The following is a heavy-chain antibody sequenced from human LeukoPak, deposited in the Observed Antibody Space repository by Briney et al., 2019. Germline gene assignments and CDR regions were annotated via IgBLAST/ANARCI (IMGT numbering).Heavy chain of an antibody. V-gene: IGHV3-30*01. CDR1: GFTFSSYA. D-gene: IGHD6-13*01. J-gene: IGHJ4*02. CDR3: ARGIRPLVSIAAAGTAH. CDR2: ISYDGSNK. Sequence: GGSLRLSCAASGFTFSSYAMHWVRQAPGKGLEWVAVISYDGSNKYYADSVKGRFTISRDNSKNTLYLQMNSLRDEDTAVYYCARGIRPLVSIAAAGTAHWGQGTLVTVSS.